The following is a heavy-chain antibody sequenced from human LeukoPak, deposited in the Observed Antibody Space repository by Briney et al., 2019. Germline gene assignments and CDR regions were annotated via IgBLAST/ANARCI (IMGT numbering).Heavy chain of an antibody. D-gene: IGHD3-10*01. V-gene: IGHV3-7*01. CDR1: GFTFSSYW. CDR2: INQDGSEK. J-gene: IGHJ4*02. CDR3: ARPYCYSSGSLPY. Sequence: GGSLRLSCEASGFTFSSYWMNWVRQAPGKGLEWVANINQDGSEKYYVDSVKGRFTISRDNAKNSLSLQMNSLRAEDTAVYYCARPYCYSSGSLPYWGQGTLVTVSS.